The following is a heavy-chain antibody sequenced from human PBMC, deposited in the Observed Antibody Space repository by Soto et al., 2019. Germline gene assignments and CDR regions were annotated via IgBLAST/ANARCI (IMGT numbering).Heavy chain of an antibody. Sequence: QVQLVQSGAEVKKPGSSVKVSCKASGGTFSSYAISWVRQAPGQGLEWMGGIIPIFGTANYAQKFQGRVTITADESTSTAYVGLSRLRSEDTAVYYCARGGFGDGYNLGSYYFDYWGQGTLVTVSS. V-gene: IGHV1-69*01. CDR2: IIPIFGTA. D-gene: IGHD5-12*01. CDR1: GGTFSSYA. CDR3: ARGGFGDGYNLGSYYFDY. J-gene: IGHJ4*02.